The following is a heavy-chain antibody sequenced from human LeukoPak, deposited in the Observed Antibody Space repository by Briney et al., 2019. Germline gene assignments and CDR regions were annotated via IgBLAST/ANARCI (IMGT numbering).Heavy chain of an antibody. CDR2: ISSNGGST. V-gene: IGHV3-64*01. J-gene: IGHJ4*02. Sequence: GGSLRLSCAASGFTFSSYAMHWVRQAPGKGLEYVSAISSNGGSTYYANSVKGRFTISRDNAKNSLYLQMNSLRAEDTAVHYCARVSYGSGSYPHDYWGQGTLVTVSS. D-gene: IGHD3-10*01. CDR3: ARVSYGSGSYPHDY. CDR1: GFTFSSYA.